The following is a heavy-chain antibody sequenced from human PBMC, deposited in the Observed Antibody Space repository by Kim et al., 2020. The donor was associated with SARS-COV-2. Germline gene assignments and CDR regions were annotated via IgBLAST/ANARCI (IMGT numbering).Heavy chain of an antibody. V-gene: IGHV1-69*06. J-gene: IGHJ6*02. CDR3: ARTGTGSPV. CDR2: AA. D-gene: IGHD3-10*01. Sequence: AANSAQQFQGRVTITADKSTSTAYMELSSLRSEDTAVYYCARTGTGSPVWGQGTTVTVSS.